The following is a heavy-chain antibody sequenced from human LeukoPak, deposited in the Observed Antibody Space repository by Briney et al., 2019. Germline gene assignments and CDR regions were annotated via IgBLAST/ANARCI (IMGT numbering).Heavy chain of an antibody. V-gene: IGHV4-39*01. CDR2: IYYSGST. Sequence: SETLSLTCTVSGGSISSSSYYWGWIRQPPGKGLEWIGSIYYSGSTYYNPSLKSRVTISVDTSKNQFSLKLSSVTAADTAVYYCARNRGYRSLSRAGPYYYYMDVWGKGTTVTISS. J-gene: IGHJ6*03. D-gene: IGHD5-18*01. CDR1: GGSISSSSYY. CDR3: ARNRGYRSLSRAGPYYYYMDV.